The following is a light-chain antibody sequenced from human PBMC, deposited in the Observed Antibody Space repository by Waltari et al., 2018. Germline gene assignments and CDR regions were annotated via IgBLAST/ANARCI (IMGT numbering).Light chain of an antibody. J-gene: IGKJ1*01. CDR3: QQMNTYPRP. V-gene: IGKV1-9*01. CDR2: LAS. Sequence: QLTQFPYSLSASVGATVTITCRTSQDIIKYLDCYQQTPRQAPKLLVYLASTLESGVPSSFSGSGSGTDFTLTISSLQPEDSATYYCQQMNTYPRPFGQGTRVEIK. CDR1: QDIIKY.